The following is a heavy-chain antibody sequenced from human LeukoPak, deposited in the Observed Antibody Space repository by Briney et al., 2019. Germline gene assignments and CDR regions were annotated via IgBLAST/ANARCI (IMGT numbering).Heavy chain of an antibody. CDR3: ASGGPGAAAFDY. V-gene: IGHV3-30*02. J-gene: IGHJ4*02. Sequence: GGSLRLSCAASGFTFSSYGMHWVRQAPGKGLEWVAFIRYDGSNKYYADSVKGRFTISRDNSKNTLYLQMNSLRAEDTAVYYCASGGPGAAAFDYWGQGTLVTVSS. D-gene: IGHD6-13*01. CDR1: GFTFSSYG. CDR2: IRYDGSNK.